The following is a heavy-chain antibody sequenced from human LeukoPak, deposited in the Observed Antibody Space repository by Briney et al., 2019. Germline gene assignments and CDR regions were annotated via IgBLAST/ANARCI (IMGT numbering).Heavy chain of an antibody. CDR2: INQDGRAN. CDR1: GFIFSSYW. V-gene: IGHV3-7*01. J-gene: IGHJ4*02. D-gene: IGHD3-10*01. Sequence: GGSLRLSCAASGFIFSSYWMSWVRQAPGKGLEWVANINQDGRANYYVDSLTGRFTISRDNAKNSVYLQVDNLRAEDTAVYYCVRFGIRGVIDEFDFWGQGTLVTVSS. CDR3: VRFGIRGVIDEFDF.